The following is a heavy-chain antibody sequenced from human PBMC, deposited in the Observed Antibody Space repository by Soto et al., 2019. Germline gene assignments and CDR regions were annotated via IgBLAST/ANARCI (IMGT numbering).Heavy chain of an antibody. J-gene: IGHJ5*02. V-gene: IGHV2-70*01. Sequence: SGPTLVNPTQTLTLTCTFSGFSLSTSGMCVSWIRQPPGKALEWLALIDWDDDKYSSTSLKTRLTISKDTSKNQVVLTMTNMDPVDTATYYCARVDTAMAEGWFGPWGQGTLVTVSS. CDR3: ARVDTAMAEGWFGP. D-gene: IGHD5-18*01. CDR2: IDWDDDK. CDR1: GFSLSTSGMC.